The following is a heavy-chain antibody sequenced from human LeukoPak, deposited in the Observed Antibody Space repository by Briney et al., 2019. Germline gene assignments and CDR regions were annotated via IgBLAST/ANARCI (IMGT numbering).Heavy chain of an antibody. D-gene: IGHD6-13*01. Sequence: GRDVGLSGAASGVSFGSCEMNWVRQAPGKGLEWVSYISSSGSTIYYADSVNGRFTISRDNAKNSLYLQMNSLRAENTAVYYCARYDIAAAGPYFDYWGQGTLVTVSS. V-gene: IGHV3-48*03. J-gene: IGHJ4*02. CDR3: ARYDIAAAGPYFDY. CDR1: GVSFGSCE. CDR2: ISSSGSTI.